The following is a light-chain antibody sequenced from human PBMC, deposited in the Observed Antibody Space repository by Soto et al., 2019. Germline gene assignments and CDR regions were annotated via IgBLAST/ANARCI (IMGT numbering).Light chain of an antibody. CDR2: WAS. CDR1: QSVLRSSNNKNS. J-gene: IGKJ2*01. V-gene: IGKV4-1*01. Sequence: DIVMTQSPDSLAVSLGERATINCKSSQSVLRSSNNKNSLAWYQQKPGQPPKLLIYWASTRESGVPDRFTGSGSGTDFTLTITSLQAEDVAVYYCQQYYIGPRTFGQGTKLETK. CDR3: QQYYIGPRT.